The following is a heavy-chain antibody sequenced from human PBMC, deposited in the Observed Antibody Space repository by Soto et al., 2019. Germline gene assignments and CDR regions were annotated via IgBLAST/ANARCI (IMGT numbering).Heavy chain of an antibody. J-gene: IGHJ4*02. CDR3: ARAVGGPTSNLDY. CDR1: GYTFTSYA. D-gene: IGHD3-16*01. CDR2: INAGNGNT. V-gene: IGHV1-3*05. Sequence: QVQLVQSGAEEKKPGASVKVSCKASGYTFTSYAMHWVRQAPGQRLEWMGWINAGNGNTKYSQKFQGRVTITRDTSASTAYMELSSLRSEDTAVYYCARAVGGPTSNLDYWGQGTLVIVSS.